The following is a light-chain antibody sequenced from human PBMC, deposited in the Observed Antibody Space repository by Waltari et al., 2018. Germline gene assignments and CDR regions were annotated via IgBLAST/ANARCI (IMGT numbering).Light chain of an antibody. CDR3: QQYDSSFSTYT. CDR1: QSVSRSY. Sequence: EIVLTQSPGTLSLSPGERATLSGRARQSVSRSYLAWYQQKPGQAPRVLIYATSTRATGIPDRLSGSGSGTDFTLTISRLEPEDFAVYYCQQYDSSFSTYTFGQGTKLEIK. V-gene: IGKV3-20*01. CDR2: ATS. J-gene: IGKJ2*01.